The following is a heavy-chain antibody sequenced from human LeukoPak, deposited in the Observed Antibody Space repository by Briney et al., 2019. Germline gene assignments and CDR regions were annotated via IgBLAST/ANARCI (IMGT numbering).Heavy chain of an antibody. V-gene: IGHV1-8*03. CDR3: ARGLPLGKDFDY. D-gene: IGHD1-26*01. Sequence: ASVKVSCKASGYTFTSYDINWVRQATGQGLEWMGWMNPNSGNTGYAQKFQGRVTITRNTSISTAYMELSSLRSEDTAVYYCARGLPLGKDFDYWGQGTLVTVSS. CDR1: GYTFTSYD. CDR2: MNPNSGNT. J-gene: IGHJ4*02.